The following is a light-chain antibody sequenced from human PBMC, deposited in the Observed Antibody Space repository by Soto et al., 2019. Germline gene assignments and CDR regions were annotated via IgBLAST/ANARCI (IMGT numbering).Light chain of an antibody. CDR2: DDN. CDR1: SSNIGNNY. V-gene: IGLV1-51*01. CDR3: GTLDSSLSAGM. Sequence: QSVLTQPPSVSAAPGQQVTISCSGSSSNIGNNYVSWYQQLPGTAPKLLIYDDNKRPSGIPDRFSGSKSGTSATLGITGLQTGDEADYYCGTLDSSLSAGMFGGGTKLTVL. J-gene: IGLJ3*02.